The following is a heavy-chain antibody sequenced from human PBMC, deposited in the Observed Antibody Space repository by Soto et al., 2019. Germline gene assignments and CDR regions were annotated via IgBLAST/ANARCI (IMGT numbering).Heavy chain of an antibody. CDR1: GYTFKTYG. V-gene: IGHV1-18*04. D-gene: IGHD1-26*01. Sequence: ASVKVSCKASGYTFKTYGITWVRQAPGQGLEWMGWISAYKGNTNFAQKLQGRVTMIIDTSTSTAHMELRSLRSDDTAVYYCARGGGTYDSGYYYGLDVWGQGTTVTVSS. J-gene: IGHJ6*02. CDR2: ISAYKGNT. CDR3: ARGGGTYDSGYYYGLDV.